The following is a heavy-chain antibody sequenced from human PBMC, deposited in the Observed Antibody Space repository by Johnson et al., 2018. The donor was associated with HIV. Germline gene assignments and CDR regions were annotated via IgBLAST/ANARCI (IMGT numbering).Heavy chain of an antibody. V-gene: IGHV3-30*18. D-gene: IGHD7-27*01. CDR1: GFTFSS. CDR3: AKVTTVANWYAFDI. CDR2: ISHDGSNK. J-gene: IGHJ3*02. Sequence: QVQLVESGGGVVQPGRSLRLSCAASGFTFSSMHWDRQAPGKGLEWVAVISHDGSNKYYADSVKCRFTISRDNSKDTLYLQMNSLRAEDTAVYYCAKVTTVANWYAFDIWGQGTMVTVSS.